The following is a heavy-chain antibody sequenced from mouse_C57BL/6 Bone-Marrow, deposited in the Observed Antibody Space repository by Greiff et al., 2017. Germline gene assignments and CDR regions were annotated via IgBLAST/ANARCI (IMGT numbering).Heavy chain of an antibody. Sequence: QVQLQQSGAELVRPGASVKLSCKASGYTFTDYYINWVKQRPGQGLEWIARIYPGSGNTYYNEKFKGKATLTAEKSSSTAYMQLSSLTSEDSAVYFCARGDHYGSVDYWGQGTTLTVSS. V-gene: IGHV1-76*01. CDR3: ARGDHYGSVDY. J-gene: IGHJ2*01. D-gene: IGHD1-1*01. CDR2: IYPGSGNT. CDR1: GYTFTDYY.